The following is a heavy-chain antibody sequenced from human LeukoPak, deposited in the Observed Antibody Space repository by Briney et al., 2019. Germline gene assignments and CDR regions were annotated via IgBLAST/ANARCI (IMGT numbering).Heavy chain of an antibody. D-gene: IGHD3-3*01. J-gene: IGHJ5*02. Sequence: PGGSLRLSCAASGFTFSSYGMHWVRQAPGKGLEWVAVIWYDGSNKYYADSVKGRLTISRDNSKNTLYLQMNSLRAEDTAVYYCARDSIRLTIFGVGNWFDPWGQGTLVTVSS. V-gene: IGHV3-33*01. CDR3: ARDSIRLTIFGVGNWFDP. CDR2: IWYDGSNK. CDR1: GFTFSSYG.